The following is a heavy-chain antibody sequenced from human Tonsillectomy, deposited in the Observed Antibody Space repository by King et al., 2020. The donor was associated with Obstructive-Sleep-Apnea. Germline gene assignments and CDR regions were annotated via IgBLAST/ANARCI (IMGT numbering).Heavy chain of an antibody. CDR2: IYSGGTT. J-gene: IGHJ6*02. V-gene: IGHV3-66*01. D-gene: IGHD1-26*01. CDR3: ARAYSRNYFYYGMDV. Sequence: VQLVESGGGLVQPGGSLRLSCAASGFSVSDNYMSWVRKAPGKGLEWVSVIYSGGTTYYTDSGKGRVSISRDNSNNMLYLQMDSLRAEDTGVYYCARAYSRNYFYYGMDVWGQGATVTVSS. CDR1: GFSVSDNY.